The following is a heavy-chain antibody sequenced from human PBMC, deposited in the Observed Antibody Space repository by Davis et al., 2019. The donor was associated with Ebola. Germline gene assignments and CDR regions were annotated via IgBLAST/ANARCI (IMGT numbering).Heavy chain of an antibody. CDR3: ARESALSFDI. CDR2: IYHSGST. J-gene: IGHJ3*02. CDR1: GGSISSGYY. V-gene: IGHV4-38-2*02. Sequence: SQTLSLTCTLSGGSISSGYYWGWIRQPPGKGLGWIGTIYHSGSTYYNPSLESRVTISVDTSKNQFSLKLSSVTAADTAVYYCARESALSFDIWGQGTMVTVSS.